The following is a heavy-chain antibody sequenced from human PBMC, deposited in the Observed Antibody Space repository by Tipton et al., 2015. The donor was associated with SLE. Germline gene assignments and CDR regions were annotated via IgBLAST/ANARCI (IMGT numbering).Heavy chain of an antibody. CDR2: LDHSGRT. CDR3: ASGPYYEFWGGNYPGFDS. V-gene: IGHV4-34*01. J-gene: IGHJ4*02. Sequence: TLSLTCAVYGGSFSGYSWGWIRQPPGKGLEWIGELDHSGRTNYSPSLKSRVTISVDTSKSQLSLQLTSVTAADTAVYYCASGPYYEFWGGNYPGFDSWGQGTLVTVSS. D-gene: IGHD3-3*01. CDR1: GGSFSGYS.